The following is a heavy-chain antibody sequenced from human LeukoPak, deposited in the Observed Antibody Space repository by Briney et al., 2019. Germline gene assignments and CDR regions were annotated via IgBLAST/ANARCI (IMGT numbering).Heavy chain of an antibody. CDR3: ANMLPNNWFDP. J-gene: IGHJ5*02. D-gene: IGHD2-8*01. Sequence: SQTLSLTCTVSGGSISSGGYYWSWIRQHPGKGLEWIGYIYYSGSTYYNPSLKSRVTISVDTSKNQFPLKLSSVTAADTVVYYCANMLPNNWFDPWGQGTLVTVSS. CDR1: GGSISSGGYY. V-gene: IGHV4-31*03. CDR2: IYYSGST.